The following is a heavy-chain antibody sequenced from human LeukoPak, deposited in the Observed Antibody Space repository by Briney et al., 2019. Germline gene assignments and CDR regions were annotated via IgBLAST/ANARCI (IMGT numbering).Heavy chain of an antibody. D-gene: IGHD6-13*01. CDR1: GGSISSSSYY. CDR2: IYYSGST. CDR3: ARPSIAAAGTFDY. Sequence: PSETLSLTCTVPGGSISSSSYYWGWIRQPPGKGLEWIGSIYYSGSTYYNPSLKSRVTISVDTSKNQFSLKLSSVTAADTAVYYCARPSIAAAGTFDYWGQGTLVTVSS. V-gene: IGHV4-39*01. J-gene: IGHJ4*02.